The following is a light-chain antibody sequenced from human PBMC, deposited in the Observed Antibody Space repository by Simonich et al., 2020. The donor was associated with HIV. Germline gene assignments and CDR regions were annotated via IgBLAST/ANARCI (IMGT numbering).Light chain of an antibody. Sequence: SALTQPASVSGSPGQSITISCTGNSSDVGGYNYVSWYQQHPGKAPKLLIYKLMNRPSGVSNRFSGSKSANTASLTISGLQAEDEADYYCTSYTSSSLWVFGGGTKLTVL. CDR2: KLM. CDR3: TSYTSSSLWV. J-gene: IGLJ3*02. V-gene: IGLV2-14*01. CDR1: SSDVGGYNY.